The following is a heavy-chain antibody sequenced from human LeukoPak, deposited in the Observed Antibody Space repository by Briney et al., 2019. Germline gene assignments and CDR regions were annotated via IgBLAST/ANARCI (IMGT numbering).Heavy chain of an antibody. CDR2: ISAYNGNT. Sequence: ASVKVSCKASGGTFSSYAISWVRQAPGQGLEWMGWISAYNGNTNYAQKLQGRVTMTTDTSTSTAYMELRSLRSDDTAVYYCARDRGVYCSSTSCYAPYYYYGMDVWGQGTTVTVSS. J-gene: IGHJ6*02. CDR3: ARDRGVYCSSTSCYAPYYYYGMDV. V-gene: IGHV1-18*01. D-gene: IGHD2-2*01. CDR1: GGTFSSYA.